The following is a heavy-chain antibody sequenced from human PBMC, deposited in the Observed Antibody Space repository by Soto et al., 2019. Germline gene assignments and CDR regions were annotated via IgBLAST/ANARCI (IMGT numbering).Heavy chain of an antibody. Sequence: SETLSLTCAVYGGSFSGYYWSWIRQPPGKGLEWIGEINHSGSTNYNPSLKSRVTISVDTSKNQFSLKLSSVTAADTAVYYCARGKAYYDFWSGDKYYYYMDVWGKGTTVTVSS. J-gene: IGHJ6*03. CDR3: ARGKAYYDFWSGDKYYYYMDV. D-gene: IGHD3-3*01. V-gene: IGHV4-34*01. CDR1: GGSFSGYY. CDR2: INHSGST.